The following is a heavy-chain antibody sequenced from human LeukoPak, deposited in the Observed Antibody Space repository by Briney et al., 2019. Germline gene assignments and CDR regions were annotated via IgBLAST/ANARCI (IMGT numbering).Heavy chain of an antibody. J-gene: IGHJ6*03. CDR3: ARDPKGIAALGNYYMDV. CDR2: IYTSGST. CDR1: GGSISSGSYY. D-gene: IGHD6-13*01. V-gene: IGHV4-61*02. Sequence: SETLSLTCTVSGGSISSGSYYWSWIRQPAGKGLEWIGRIYTSGSTNYNPSLKSRVTISVDTSKNQFSLKLSSVTAADTAVYYCARDPKGIAALGNYYMDVWGKGTTVTVFS.